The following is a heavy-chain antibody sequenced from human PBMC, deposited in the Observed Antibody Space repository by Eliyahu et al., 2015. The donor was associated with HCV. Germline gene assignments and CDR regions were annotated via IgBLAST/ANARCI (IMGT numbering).Heavy chain of an antibody. V-gene: IGHV3-30*03. J-gene: IGHJ3*02. D-gene: IGHD3/OR15-3a*01. CDR3: ARGWTTYGDSDAFDI. CDR2: ISYDGNNK. CDR1: GFTFSSYG. Sequence: QVQLVESGGGVVQPGRSLRLSCAASGFTFSSYGMHWVRQAPGKGLEGVAVISYDGNNKYYADSVKGRFTISRDNSKNALYLQMNSLRTEDTAVYYCARGWTTYGDSDAFDIWGQGTMVTVSS.